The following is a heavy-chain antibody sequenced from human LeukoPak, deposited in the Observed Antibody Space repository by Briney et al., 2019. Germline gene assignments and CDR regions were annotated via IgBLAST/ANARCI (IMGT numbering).Heavy chain of an antibody. CDR2: IIPIFGTA. V-gene: IGHV1-69*05. Sequence: GASVKVSCKASGGTFSSYAISWVRQAPGKGLEGMGRIIPIFGTANDAQNFQGRVTITTDESTSTAYMELSSLRSEDTAVYYCARDPSPIAVAVAFDIWGQGTMVTVSS. CDR1: GGTFSSYA. D-gene: IGHD6-19*01. J-gene: IGHJ3*02. CDR3: ARDPSPIAVAVAFDI.